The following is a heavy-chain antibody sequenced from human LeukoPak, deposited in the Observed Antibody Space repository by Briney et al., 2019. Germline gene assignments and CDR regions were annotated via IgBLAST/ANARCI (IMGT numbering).Heavy chain of an antibody. Sequence: GGSLRLSCAASGFTFSSYSFIWLPQAPGKGREWVASITSTNSYIYYADSVQGRFAVSRDNAKNLLYLQMNSLRAEDTAVFYCVRRGPNNSGLDYWGQGTLVTVSS. CDR2: ITSTNSYI. D-gene: IGHD5-12*01. V-gene: IGHV3-21*01. J-gene: IGHJ4*02. CDR3: VRRGPNNSGLDY. CDR1: GFTFSSYS.